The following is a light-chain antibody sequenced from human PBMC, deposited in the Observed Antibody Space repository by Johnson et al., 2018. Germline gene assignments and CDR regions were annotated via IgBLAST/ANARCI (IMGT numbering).Light chain of an antibody. J-gene: IGLJ1*01. CDR3: GTWDSSLSAGNV. CDR2: ENN. Sequence: QSVLTQPPSVSAAPGQKVTISCSGSSSNIGNNYVSWYQQLPGTAPKLLIYENNKRPSGIPDRFSGSKSGTSATLGITGLQPRDEADYYCGTWDSSLSAGNVFGTGTKVTVL. V-gene: IGLV1-51*02. CDR1: SSNIGNNY.